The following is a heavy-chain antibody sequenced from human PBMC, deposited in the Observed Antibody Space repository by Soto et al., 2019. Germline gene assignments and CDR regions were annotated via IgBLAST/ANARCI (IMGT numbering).Heavy chain of an antibody. CDR3: ARVLRVVAATWGWFDP. D-gene: IGHD2-15*01. J-gene: IGHJ5*02. V-gene: IGHV4-61*01. Sequence: KTSETLSLTCTVSGGSVSSGSYYWSWIRQPPGKGLEWIGYIYYSGSTNYNPSLKSRVTISVDTSKNQFSLKLSSVTAADTAVYYCARVLRVVAATWGWFDPWGQGTLVTVSS. CDR1: GGSVSSGSYY. CDR2: IYYSGST.